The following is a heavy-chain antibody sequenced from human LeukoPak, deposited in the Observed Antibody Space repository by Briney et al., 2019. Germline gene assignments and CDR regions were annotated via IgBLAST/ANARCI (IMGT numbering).Heavy chain of an antibody. CDR3: ARSIVTYYYDSSGYYPTDY. CDR1: GFTFSSYS. D-gene: IGHD3-22*01. CDR2: ISSSSSAM. V-gene: IGHV3-48*01. Sequence: PEGSLRLSCAASGFTFSSYSMNWVRQAPGKGLEWVSYISSSSSAMYYADSVKGRFTISRDDAKNSLYLQMNSLRAEDTAVYYCARSIVTYYYDSSGYYPTDYWGQGTLVTVSS. J-gene: IGHJ4*02.